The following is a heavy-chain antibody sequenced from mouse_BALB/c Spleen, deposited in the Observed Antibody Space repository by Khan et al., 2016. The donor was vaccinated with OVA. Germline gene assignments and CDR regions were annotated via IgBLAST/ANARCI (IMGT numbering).Heavy chain of an antibody. CDR1: GYSITSGYG. V-gene: IGHV3-2*02. CDR2: ISYSGST. CDR3: ARTARVKY. D-gene: IGHD1-2*01. J-gene: IGHJ2*01. Sequence: EVQLQESGPGLVKPSQSLSLTCTVTGYSITSGYGWNWLRQFPGNKLEWMGYISYSGSTNYNPSLKSRISITRDTAKNQFFLQLNSVTTEDTATYYCARTARVKYWGQGTTLTVSS.